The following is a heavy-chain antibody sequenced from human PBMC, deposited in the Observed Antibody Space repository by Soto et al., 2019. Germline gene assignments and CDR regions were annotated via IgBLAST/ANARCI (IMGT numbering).Heavy chain of an antibody. J-gene: IGHJ4*02. Sequence: QPGGSLRLSCAASGFSFGSYALSWVRQAPGKGLEWVSTISGSDGKTFYADSVKGRFSISRDTSQNTLYLQMNSLRADDTAIYYCARWSYLDYSGQGTRVTVYS. CDR3: ARWSYLDY. D-gene: IGHD3-3*01. CDR2: ISGSDGKT. CDR1: GFSFGSYA. V-gene: IGHV3-23*01.